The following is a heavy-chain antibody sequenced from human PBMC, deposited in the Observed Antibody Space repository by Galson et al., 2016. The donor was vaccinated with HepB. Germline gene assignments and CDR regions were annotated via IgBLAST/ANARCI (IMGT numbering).Heavy chain of an antibody. V-gene: IGHV1-24*01. Sequence: SVKVSCKVSGFTLSEFSMHWVRQTPGNGLEWMGSFDPEDGETFYAQKFQDRVTMTEDTSTQTGSMELRSLRSEDTAIYYCTVDGGVLWGQGTLVTVSS. CDR2: FDPEDGET. D-gene: IGHD3-16*01. CDR3: TVDGGVL. J-gene: IGHJ4*02. CDR1: GFTLSEFS.